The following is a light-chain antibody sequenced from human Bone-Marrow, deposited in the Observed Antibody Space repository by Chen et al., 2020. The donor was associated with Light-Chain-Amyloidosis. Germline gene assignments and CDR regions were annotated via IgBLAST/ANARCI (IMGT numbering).Light chain of an antibody. V-gene: IGLV3-25*03. CDR2: RDT. CDR3: QSADSSGTYEVI. CDR1: DLPTKY. J-gene: IGLJ2*01. Sequence: YELTQPPSVAVSPGQTARITCAGDDLPTKYAYWYQQKPGQAPVLVIHRDTERPSGISERFSGSSSGTTATLTISGVQAEDEADYHCQSADSSGTYEVIFGGGTKLTVL.